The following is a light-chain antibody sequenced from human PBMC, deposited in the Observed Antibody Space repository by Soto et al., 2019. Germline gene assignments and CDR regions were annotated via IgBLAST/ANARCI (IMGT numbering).Light chain of an antibody. Sequence: DFVLTQSPDSLAVSLGERATFNCRSSRTLLSPADNQNYLAWSRQRPGQPPELLIYLASTRESGVPDRLTGSGSGTDFTLTISSLQAEDVAVYYCHQNYVTPLTFGGGTKLEIK. V-gene: IGKV4-1*01. CDR1: RTLLSPADNQNY. CDR2: LAS. CDR3: HQNYVTPLT. J-gene: IGKJ4*01.